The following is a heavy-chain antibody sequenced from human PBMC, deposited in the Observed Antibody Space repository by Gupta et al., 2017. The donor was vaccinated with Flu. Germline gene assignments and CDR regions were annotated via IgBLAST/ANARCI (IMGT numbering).Heavy chain of an antibody. D-gene: IGHD1-1*01. CDR1: GFTFSDYA. CDR3: VKDWRTPFRPSLY. V-gene: IGHV3-23*01. J-gene: IGHJ4*01. Sequence: EVQLLESGGGFIQPGGSLSLSCAASGFTFSDYAMSWVRQAPGKGLEWVSAISNSADTKYYADSVKGRFTISRDNSKNTLFLQMNSLRVEDTAVYYCVKDWRTPFRPSLYWGHGTLVTVSS. CDR2: ISNSADTK.